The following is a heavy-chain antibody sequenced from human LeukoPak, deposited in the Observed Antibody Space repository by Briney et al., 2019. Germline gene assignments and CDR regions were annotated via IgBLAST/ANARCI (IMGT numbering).Heavy chain of an antibody. Sequence: GGSLRLSCAASGFTFSDYYMSWIRQAPGKGLEWVSYISSSGSTIYYADSVKGRFTISRDNAKNSLYLQMNSLRAEDTAVYYCARDRRNYDFWSGYDYYYYYMDVWGKGTTVTVSS. CDR1: GFTFSDYY. CDR3: ARDRRNYDFWSGYDYYYYYMDV. CDR2: ISSSGSTI. V-gene: IGHV3-11*04. D-gene: IGHD3-3*01. J-gene: IGHJ6*03.